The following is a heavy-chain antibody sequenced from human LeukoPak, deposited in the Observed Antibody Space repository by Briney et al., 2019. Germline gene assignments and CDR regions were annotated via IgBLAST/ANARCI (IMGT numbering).Heavy chain of an antibody. D-gene: IGHD3-22*01. CDR3: AKDYYDSSGDSGYFDY. V-gene: IGHV3-21*01. CDR1: GFTFSSYS. J-gene: IGHJ4*02. CDR2: ISSSSSYI. Sequence: GGSLRLSCAASGFTFSSYSMNWVRQAPGKGLEWGSSISSSSSYIYYADSVKGRFTISRDNAKNSLYLQMNSLRAEDTAVYYCAKDYYDSSGDSGYFDYWGQGTLVTVSS.